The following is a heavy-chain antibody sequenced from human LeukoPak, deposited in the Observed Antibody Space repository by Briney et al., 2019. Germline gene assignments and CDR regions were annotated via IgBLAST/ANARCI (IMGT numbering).Heavy chain of an antibody. J-gene: IGHJ4*02. CDR1: GFTFSSYG. V-gene: IGHV3-23*01. Sequence: GGSLRLSCAASGFTFSSYGMNWVRQAPGKGLEWVSGIGVGGTTYYADSVKGRFTISRDTSKNTLYLQMNSLRVEDTAVYYCAKTQGYYDCWGQGTLVTVSS. CDR3: AKTQGYYDC. D-gene: IGHD3-22*01. CDR2: IGVGGTT.